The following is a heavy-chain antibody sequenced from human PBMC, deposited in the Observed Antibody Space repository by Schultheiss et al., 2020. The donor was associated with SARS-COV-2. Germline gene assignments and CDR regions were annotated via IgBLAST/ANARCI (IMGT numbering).Heavy chain of an antibody. J-gene: IGHJ4*02. D-gene: IGHD3-3*01. Sequence: GGSLRLSCAASGFTFSSYGMHWVRQAPGKGLVWVSRINSDGSSTSYADSVKGRFTISRDNSKNTLYLQMNSLRAEDTAVYYCAKDSVPIFGVVGTFDYWGQGTLVTVSS. CDR3: AKDSVPIFGVVGTFDY. CDR1: GFTFSSYG. V-gene: IGHV3-74*01. CDR2: INSDGSST.